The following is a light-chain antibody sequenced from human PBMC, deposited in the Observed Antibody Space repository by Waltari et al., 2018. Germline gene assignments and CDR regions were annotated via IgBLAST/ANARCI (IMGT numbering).Light chain of an antibody. CDR1: QSISSY. Sequence: DIQMTQSPSSLSASVGDRVTITCRASQSISSYLNWYQLKPGKAPKLLIYAASSLQSGVPSRFSGSGSGTDFTLTISSLQPEDFATYYCQQSYSTPYTFGQGTKMEL. CDR2: AAS. V-gene: IGKV1-39*01. J-gene: IGKJ2*01. CDR3: QQSYSTPYT.